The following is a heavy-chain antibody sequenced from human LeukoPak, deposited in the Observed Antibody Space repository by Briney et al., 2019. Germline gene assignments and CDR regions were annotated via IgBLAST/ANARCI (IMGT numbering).Heavy chain of an antibody. V-gene: IGHV5-51*01. CDR3: AAARAAHDVFDI. CDR2: IYPGDSDT. CDR1: GYSFTSYW. D-gene: IGHD2-15*01. Sequence: GESLKISCKGSGYSFTSYWIGWVRQMPGKGLEWMGIIYPGDSDTRYSPSFQGQVTISAVKSISTAYPQWSNLKAADTAMYYCAAARAAHDVFDIWGQGTMVTVS. J-gene: IGHJ3*02.